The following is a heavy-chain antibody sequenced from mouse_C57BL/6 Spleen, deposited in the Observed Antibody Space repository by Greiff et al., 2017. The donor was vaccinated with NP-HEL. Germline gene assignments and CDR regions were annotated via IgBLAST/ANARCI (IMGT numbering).Heavy chain of an antibody. CDR2: ISSGSSTI. V-gene: IGHV5-17*01. CDR3: ARYYGSDYAMDY. CDR1: GFTFSDYG. D-gene: IGHD1-1*01. Sequence: EVQLVESGGGLVKPGGSLKLSCAASGFTFSDYGMHWVRQAPEKGLEWVAYISSGSSTIYYADTVKGRFTISRDNAKNTLFLQMTSLRSEDTAMYYCARYYGSDYAMDYWGQGTSVTVSS. J-gene: IGHJ4*01.